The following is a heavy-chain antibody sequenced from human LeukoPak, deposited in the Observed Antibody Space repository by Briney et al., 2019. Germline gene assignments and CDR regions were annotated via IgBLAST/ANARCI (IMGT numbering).Heavy chain of an antibody. Sequence: GGSLRLSCAASGFTFSTYTLSWVRQTPGKGLEWVSIISGGGVTTYYADSVKGRFIISRDNSKNTLYLQMYSLRAEDTAIYYCAKHPLSGNFDYWGQGTLVTVSS. V-gene: IGHV3-23*01. D-gene: IGHD2/OR15-2a*01. J-gene: IGHJ4*02. CDR1: GFTFSTYT. CDR3: AKHPLSGNFDY. CDR2: ISGGGVTT.